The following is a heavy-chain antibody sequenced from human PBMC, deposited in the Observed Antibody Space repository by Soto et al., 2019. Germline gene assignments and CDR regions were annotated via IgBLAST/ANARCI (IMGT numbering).Heavy chain of an antibody. V-gene: IGHV5-51*01. CDR3: ASDYSNYGGVYYYYGMDV. Sequence: PGESLKISCKGSGYSFTSYWIGWVRQMPGKGLEWMGIIYPGDSDTRYSPSFQGQVTISADNSKNTLYLQMNSLRAEDTAVYYCASDYSNYGGVYYYYGMDVWGQGTTVTVSS. CDR2: IYPGDSDT. D-gene: IGHD4-4*01. J-gene: IGHJ6*02. CDR1: GYSFTSYW.